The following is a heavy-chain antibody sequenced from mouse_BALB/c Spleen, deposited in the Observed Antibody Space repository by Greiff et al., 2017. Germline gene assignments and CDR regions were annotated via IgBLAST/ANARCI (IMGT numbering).Heavy chain of an antibody. J-gene: IGHJ4*01. Sequence: EVKLMESGPSLVKPSQTLSLTCSVTGDSITSGYWNWIRKFPGNKLEYMGYISYSGSTYYNPSLKSRISITRDTSKNQYYLQLNSVTTEDTATYYCARLLYDYYAMDYWGQGTSVTVSS. CDR3: ARLLYDYYAMDY. CDR2: ISYSGST. CDR1: GDSITSGY. D-gene: IGHD1-1*01. V-gene: IGHV3-8*02.